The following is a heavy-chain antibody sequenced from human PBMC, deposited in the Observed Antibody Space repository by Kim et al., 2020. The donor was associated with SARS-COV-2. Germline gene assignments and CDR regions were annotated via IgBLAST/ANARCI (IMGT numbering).Heavy chain of an antibody. J-gene: IGHJ4*02. CDR3: ARGAVAAAGTS. Sequence: KYYADSVKGRFTISRDNSKNTLYLQMNSLRAEDTAVYYCARGAVAAAGTSWGQGTLVTVSS. V-gene: IGHV3-30*01. D-gene: IGHD6-13*01. CDR2: K.